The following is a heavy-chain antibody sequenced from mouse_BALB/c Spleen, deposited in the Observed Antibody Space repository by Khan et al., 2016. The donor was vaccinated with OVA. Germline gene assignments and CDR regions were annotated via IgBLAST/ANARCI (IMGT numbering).Heavy chain of an antibody. CDR1: GYTFSSYW. D-gene: IGHD1-1*01. V-gene: IGHV1-9*01. Sequence: QVQLKESGAELMKPGASVKISCKATGYTFSSYWIEWVKQRPGHGLEWIGEILPGSGRNNYNEKFKGKATFTADTSSNTAYMQLSNLTSDDSAVYYCARGNYYSSSSWFGYWGQGTLVTVSA. CDR2: ILPGSGRN. CDR3: ARGNYYSSSSWFGY. J-gene: IGHJ3*01.